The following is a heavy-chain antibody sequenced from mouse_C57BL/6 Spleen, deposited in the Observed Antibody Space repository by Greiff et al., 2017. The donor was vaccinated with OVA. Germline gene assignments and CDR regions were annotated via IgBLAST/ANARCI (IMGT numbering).Heavy chain of an antibody. J-gene: IGHJ1*03. Sequence: EVQRVESEGGLVQPGSSMKLSCTASGFTFSDYYMAWVRQVPEKGLEWVANINYDGSSTYYLDSLKSRFIISRDNAKNILYLQMSSLKSEDTATYYCAREGLPRKYFDVWGTGTTVTVSS. CDR3: AREGLPRKYFDV. V-gene: IGHV5-16*01. D-gene: IGHD2-10*01. CDR1: GFTFSDYY. CDR2: INYDGSST.